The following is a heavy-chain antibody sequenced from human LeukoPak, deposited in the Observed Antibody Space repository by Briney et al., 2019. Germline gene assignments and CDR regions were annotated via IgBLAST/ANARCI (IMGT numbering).Heavy chain of an antibody. V-gene: IGHV3-23*01. CDR3: AKRNTMVRGGPCFDY. CDR1: RVRFSIYD. J-gene: IGHJ4*02. D-gene: IGHD3-10*01. Sequence: PGVTLRLCCGASRVRFSIYDMNCVRQAQGKGLEWVSIIFGNGDTTYYADSVKGRFPVSRDNSKDTLYLQMNDLRPADTAIYYCAKRNTMVRGGPCFDYWGQGVLVTVSS. CDR2: IFGNGDTT.